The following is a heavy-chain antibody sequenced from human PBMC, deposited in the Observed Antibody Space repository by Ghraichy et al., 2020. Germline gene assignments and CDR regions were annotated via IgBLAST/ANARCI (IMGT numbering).Heavy chain of an antibody. CDR3: AKDHQFPQSSGWYVNWFDP. V-gene: IGHV3-30*18. CDR2: ISYDGSNK. J-gene: IGHJ5*02. D-gene: IGHD6-19*01. CDR1: GFTFSSYG. Sequence: GGSLRLSCAASGFTFSSYGMHWVRQAPGKGLEWVAVISYDGSNKYYADSVKGRFTISRDNSKNTLYLQMNSLRAEDTAVYYCAKDHQFPQSSGWYVNWFDPRGQGTLVTVSS.